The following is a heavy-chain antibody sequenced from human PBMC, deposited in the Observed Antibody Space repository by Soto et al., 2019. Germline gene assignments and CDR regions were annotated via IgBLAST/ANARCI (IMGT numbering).Heavy chain of an antibody. Sequence: QVQLVESGGGVVQPGRSLRLSCAASGFTFSSYGMHWVRQAPGKGLEWVAVIWYDGSNKYYADSVKGRFTISRDNSKNTLYLQMNSLRAEDTAVYYCARVKDGYNLNGFDYWGQGTLVTVSS. CDR3: ARVKDGYNLNGFDY. J-gene: IGHJ4*02. D-gene: IGHD5-12*01. V-gene: IGHV3-33*01. CDR2: IWYDGSNK. CDR1: GFTFSSYG.